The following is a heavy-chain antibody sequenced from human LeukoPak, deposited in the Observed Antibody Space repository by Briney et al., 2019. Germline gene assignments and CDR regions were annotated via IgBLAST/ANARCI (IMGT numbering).Heavy chain of an antibody. CDR1: GGTFSSYA. V-gene: IGHV1-69*04. CDR2: IIRGLGIS. CDR3: ASARQRHCTNGVCPSLTDS. D-gene: IGHD2-8*01. J-gene: IGHJ4*02. Sequence: GASVKVSCKASGGTFSSYAINWVRQAPGQGLGWMGRIIRGLGISNYAQKFQGRVRITADKSTSTTYMELSSLRSEDTAVYYCASARQRHCTNGVCPSLTDSWGQGTLVTVSS.